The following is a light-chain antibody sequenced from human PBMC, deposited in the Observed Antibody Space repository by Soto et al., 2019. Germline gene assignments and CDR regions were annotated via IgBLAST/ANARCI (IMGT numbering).Light chain of an antibody. Sequence: QPVLTQSSSASASLGSSVKLTCTLSSGHSSYIIAWHQQQPGKAPRYLMKLEGSGNYNKGSGVPDRFSGSSSGADRYLTISNLQSEDEADCYCETWDNNSRVFGGGTKLTVL. V-gene: IGLV4-60*03. J-gene: IGLJ3*02. CDR3: ETWDNNSRV. CDR1: SGHSSYI. CDR2: LEGSGNY.